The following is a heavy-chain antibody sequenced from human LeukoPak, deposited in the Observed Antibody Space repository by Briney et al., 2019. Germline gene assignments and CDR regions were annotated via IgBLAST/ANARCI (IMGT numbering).Heavy chain of an antibody. CDR2: IYPADSDT. Sequence: KAGESLKISCKGSGYTFTTYWIGWVRQMPGKGLEWMGIIYPADSDTRYSPSFQGQVTISADKSSSTAYLQWSSLKASDTAMYYCARHHPIESTGTFDYWGQGTLVTVSS. CDR3: ARHHPIESTGTFDY. V-gene: IGHV5-51*01. J-gene: IGHJ4*02. CDR1: GYTFTTYW. D-gene: IGHD6-13*01.